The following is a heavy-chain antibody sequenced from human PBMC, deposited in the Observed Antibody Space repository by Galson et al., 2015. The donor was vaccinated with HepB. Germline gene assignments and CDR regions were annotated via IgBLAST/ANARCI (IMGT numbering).Heavy chain of an antibody. V-gene: IGHV1-2*02. CDR1: GYTFTAYY. D-gene: IGHD6-19*01. Sequence: SVKVSCKASGYTFTAYYIHWVRQAPGQGLEWMGWINPNTGGTNYAQKFQDRVTMTRDTSITTAYMELSRLRSDDTAVYYCVSLGYNSGWNYWGQGTLVTVSS. CDR2: INPNTGGT. CDR3: VSLGYNSGWNY. J-gene: IGHJ4*02.